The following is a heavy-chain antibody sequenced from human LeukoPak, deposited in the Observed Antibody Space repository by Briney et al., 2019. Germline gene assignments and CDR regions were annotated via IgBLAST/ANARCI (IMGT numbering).Heavy chain of an antibody. Sequence: SETLSLTCTVSGYSVSSASHWTWIRQPPGKGLEWIGSIYYGGSTYYTPSLKSRVTISVDTSKNQFSLKLSSVTAADTAVYYCARGLDSSSSYWGQGTLVTVSS. V-gene: IGHV4-38-2*02. CDR3: ARGLDSSSSY. J-gene: IGHJ4*02. CDR2: IYYGGST. CDR1: GYSVSSASH. D-gene: IGHD6-6*01.